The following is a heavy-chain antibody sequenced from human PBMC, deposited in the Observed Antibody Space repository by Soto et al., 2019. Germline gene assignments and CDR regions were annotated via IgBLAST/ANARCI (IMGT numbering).Heavy chain of an antibody. Sequence: TISLACFIRNDSIGINICYSAWIRQPPGKGLEWIGSIYYSGSTYYNPSLKSRVTISVDTSKNQFSLKLSSVTAADTAVYYCARPITGTTDAFDIWGQGTMVP. V-gene: IGHV4-39*01. CDR1: NDSIGINICY. D-gene: IGHD1-7*01. CDR3: ARPITGTTDAFDI. J-gene: IGHJ3*02. CDR2: IYYSGST.